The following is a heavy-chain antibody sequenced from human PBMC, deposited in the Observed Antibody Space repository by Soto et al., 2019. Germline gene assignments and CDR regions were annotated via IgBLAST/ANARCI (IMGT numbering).Heavy chain of an antibody. CDR3: ARIVGAAKGSSGYYPSYYHGMDF. J-gene: IGHJ6*02. CDR1: GGSFSDYY. Sequence: ETLSLTCAVYGGSFSDYYWSWIRQPPGKGLEWIGDINHSGSTNYNPSLKSRVTISVDTSKIQFSLKLRSVTAADTAVYYCARIVGAAKGSSGYYPSYYHGMDFWGQGTTVS. D-gene: IGHD3-22*01. CDR2: INHSGST. V-gene: IGHV4-34*01.